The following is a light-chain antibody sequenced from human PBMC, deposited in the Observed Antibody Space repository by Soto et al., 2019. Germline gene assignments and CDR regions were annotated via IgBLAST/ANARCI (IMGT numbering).Light chain of an antibody. CDR2: GAS. Sequence: DIQMTQSPPTLSASVGDRVTITCRASQSIRHYLAWYQQMPGKAPKLLISGASTLQSGVPSRFSGSGSGTEFTLTISSLQPDDFGTYFCQHHNSYSQTFGQGTKVEIK. CDR1: QSIRHY. J-gene: IGKJ1*01. CDR3: QHHNSYSQT. V-gene: IGKV1-5*01.